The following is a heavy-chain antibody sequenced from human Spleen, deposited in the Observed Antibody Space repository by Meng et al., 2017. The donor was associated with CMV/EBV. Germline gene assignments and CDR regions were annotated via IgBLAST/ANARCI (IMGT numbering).Heavy chain of an antibody. CDR3: ARRYDFWSGYSNSYGMDV. J-gene: IGHJ6*02. Sequence: GESLKISCKGSGYSFTSYWIGWVRQMPGKGLEWMGIIYPGDSDTRYSPSFQGQVTISADKSISTAYLQWSSLKASDTAMYYCARRYDFWSGYSNSYGMDVWGQGTTVTVS. V-gene: IGHV5-51*01. CDR2: IYPGDSDT. D-gene: IGHD3-3*01. CDR1: GYSFTSYW.